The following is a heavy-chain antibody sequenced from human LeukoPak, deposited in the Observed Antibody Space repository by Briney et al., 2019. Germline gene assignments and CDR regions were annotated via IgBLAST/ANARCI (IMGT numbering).Heavy chain of an antibody. D-gene: IGHD1-26*01. CDR1: GGSISSCY. J-gene: IGHJ4*02. Sequence: TSSETLSLTCTVSGGSISSCYWSCIRQPPGKGLEWIGYIYYSGSTNYNPSLKSRVTISVDTSKNQFSLKLSSVTAADTAVYYCASLGGSYYGDAVSDYWGQGTLVTVSS. CDR2: IYYSGST. CDR3: ASLGGSYYGDAVSDY. V-gene: IGHV4-59*01.